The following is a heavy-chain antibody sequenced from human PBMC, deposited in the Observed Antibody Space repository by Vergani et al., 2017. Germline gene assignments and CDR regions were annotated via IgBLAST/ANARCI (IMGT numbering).Heavy chain of an antibody. V-gene: IGHV3-30*02. CDR2: IQFDGSNQ. CDR1: GFTLSNYD. Sequence: QVQLVESGGGVVQRGGSLRLSCATSGFTLSNYDMQWIRQGPGKGLEFVAFIQFDGSNQYYADSVKGRFTLSRDFSKNTLYLQMNSLRTDDTATYYCANHCRDWGIDYWGQGTQVIVSS. CDR3: ANHCRDWGIDY. D-gene: IGHD3-16*01. J-gene: IGHJ4*02.